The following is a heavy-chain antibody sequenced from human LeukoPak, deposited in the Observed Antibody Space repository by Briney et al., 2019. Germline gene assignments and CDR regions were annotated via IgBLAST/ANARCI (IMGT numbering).Heavy chain of an antibody. V-gene: IGHV3-66*01. CDR2: INSGGGT. CDR1: GFTFSPYS. Sequence: PGGSLSLSCAASGFTFSPYSMNWVRQAPGKGLEWVSVINSGGGTYYADSVKARFTISRDNSKNTVYLQMNSLTGDDTAVYYCATRIELGWYDNWGQGTLVTVSS. J-gene: IGHJ5*02. D-gene: IGHD1-7*01. CDR3: ATRIELGWYDN.